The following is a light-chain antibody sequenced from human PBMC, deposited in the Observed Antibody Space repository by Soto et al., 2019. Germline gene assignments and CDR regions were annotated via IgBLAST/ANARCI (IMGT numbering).Light chain of an antibody. CDR1: QDISSS. CDR2: AAS. CDR3: QQSYVTPRT. Sequence: DIQMTQSPSSLSASIGDRVTISCRASQDISSSLNWYQHKSGKAPKLLIYAASGLHSGVPSRFSGSGSGTDFTLTISSLQPEDFATYYCQQSYVTPRTFGQGTKVEIK. J-gene: IGKJ1*01. V-gene: IGKV1-39*01.